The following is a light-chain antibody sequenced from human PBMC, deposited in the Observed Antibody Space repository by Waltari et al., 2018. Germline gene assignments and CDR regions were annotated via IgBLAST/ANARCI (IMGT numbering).Light chain of an antibody. Sequence: EIVMTQSPVSLSVSPGERATLSCRASQSVSTNLAWYQQKPGQAPGLLIYGASTRATGIPARFSGSGSGTDFTLTISSLQSEDFAIYYCLQYNNWPRTFGLGTKVDIK. CDR3: LQYNNWPRT. CDR2: GAS. CDR1: QSVSTN. V-gene: IGKV3-15*01. J-gene: IGKJ1*01.